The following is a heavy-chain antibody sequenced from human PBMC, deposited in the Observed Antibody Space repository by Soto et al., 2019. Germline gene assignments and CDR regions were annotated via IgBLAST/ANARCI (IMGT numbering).Heavy chain of an antibody. CDR2: IDPRNGGT. V-gene: IGHV1-2*02. Sequence: QVQLVQSGSDVKKPGASFTVSCKASGYIFRDYYIHWVRQAPGQGLEWMGWIDPRNGGTKYAQKFQDRLTMTTDTSTSTAFLDLRRLRLDDTAVFFCARVLYRNVIHAWGQGTLVTVSS. CDR1: GYIFRDYY. J-gene: IGHJ4*02. CDR3: ARVLYRNVIHA. D-gene: IGHD5-18*01.